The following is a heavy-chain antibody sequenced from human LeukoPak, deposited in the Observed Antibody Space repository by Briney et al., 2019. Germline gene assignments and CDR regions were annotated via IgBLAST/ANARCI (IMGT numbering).Heavy chain of an antibody. Sequence: PSETLSLTCTVSGGSISSSSYYWGWIRQPPGKGLEWIGSIYYSGSTYYNPSLKSRVTISVDTSKNQFSLKLSSVTAADTAVYYCARPGSYVVVTAIAPDAFDIWGQGTMVTVSS. CDR1: GGSISSSSYY. V-gene: IGHV4-39*01. CDR3: ARPGSYVVVTAIAPDAFDI. CDR2: IYYSGST. J-gene: IGHJ3*02. D-gene: IGHD2-21*02.